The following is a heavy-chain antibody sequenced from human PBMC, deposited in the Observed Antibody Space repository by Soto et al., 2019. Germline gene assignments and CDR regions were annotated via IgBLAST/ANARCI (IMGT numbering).Heavy chain of an antibody. J-gene: IGHJ4*02. V-gene: IGHV2-5*02. CDR1: GFSLSTSGVG. D-gene: IGHD3-9*01. CDR3: AHRYRLTGYDY. Sequence: QITLKESGPTLVKPTQTLTLTCTFSGFSLSTSGVGVGWIRQPPGKALEWLALIYWDDDKRYSPSLKSRLTXTRXTSKTQVVLTMTNMDPVDTATYYCAHRYRLTGYDYWGQGTLVTVSS. CDR2: IYWDDDK.